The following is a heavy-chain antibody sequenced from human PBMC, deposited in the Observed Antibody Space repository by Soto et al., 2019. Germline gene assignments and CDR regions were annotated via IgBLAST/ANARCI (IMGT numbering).Heavy chain of an antibody. J-gene: IGHJ6*02. CDR3: ARGSAGRFLGVYYGVDV. V-gene: IGHV4-31*03. CDR2: IYYNGAT. CDR1: GGSISSGAYH. D-gene: IGHD3-3*01. Sequence: QVQLQESGPGLVKPSQTLSLTCTVSGGSISSGAYHWNWIRHHPGKGLEGIGYIYYNGATNYNSSLQSRVDISLDTSRNQFSLRLTSVTAADTAVYFCARGSAGRFLGVYYGVDVWGPGTTVTVSS.